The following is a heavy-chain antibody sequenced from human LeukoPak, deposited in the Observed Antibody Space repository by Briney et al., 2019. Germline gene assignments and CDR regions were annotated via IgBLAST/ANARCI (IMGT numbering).Heavy chain of an antibody. V-gene: IGHV4-59*01. J-gene: IGHJ3*02. CDR3: ARDGGYDYVWGSYRNAFDI. CDR2: IYYSGST. D-gene: IGHD3-16*02. CDR1: GGSISSYY. Sequence: PSETLSLTCTVSGGSISSYYWSWIRQPPGKGLEWIGYIYYSGSTNYSPSLNSRVTISIDTSKNQFSLKLTSVTAADTAVYYCARDGGYDYVWGSYRNAFDIWGHGTMVTVSS.